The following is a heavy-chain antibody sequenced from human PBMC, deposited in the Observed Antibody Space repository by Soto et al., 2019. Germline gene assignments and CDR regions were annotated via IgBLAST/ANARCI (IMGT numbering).Heavy chain of an antibody. CDR2: IYYSGST. CDR1: GGSISSYY. D-gene: IGHD2-2*01. Sequence: SETLSLTCTVSGGSISSYYWSWIRQPPGKGLEWIGYIYYSGSTNYNPSLKSRVTISVDTSKNQFSLKLSSVTAADTAVYYCARVIVVVPAARAPWILSSSGSYHFDYWGQGTLVTVSS. J-gene: IGHJ4*02. V-gene: IGHV4-59*01. CDR3: ARVIVVVPAARAPWILSSSGSYHFDY.